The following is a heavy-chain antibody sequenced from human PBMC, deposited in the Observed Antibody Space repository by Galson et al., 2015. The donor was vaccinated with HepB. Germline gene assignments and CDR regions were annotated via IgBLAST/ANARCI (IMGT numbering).Heavy chain of an antibody. CDR2: IDNSGSTI. D-gene: IGHD3-10*01. J-gene: IGHJ6*02. CDR3: ARDRGGSGSYISYYYGMDV. CDR1: GFTFSSYH. V-gene: IGHV3-48*04. Sequence: SLRLSCATSGFTFSSYHINWVRQAPGKGLEWVSFIDNSGSTIYYADSVKGRFTISRDNAKNSLYLQMNSLRAEDTAVYYCARDRGGSGSYISYYYGMDVWGQGTTVTVSS.